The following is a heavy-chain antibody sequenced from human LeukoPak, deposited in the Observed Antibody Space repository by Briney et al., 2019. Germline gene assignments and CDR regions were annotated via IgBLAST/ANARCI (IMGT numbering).Heavy chain of an antibody. CDR2: ISYSGST. V-gene: IGHV4-59*01. Sequence: SETLSLTCIVSRGSISKYYWSWIRQSPGKGLEWIGYISYSGSTKYNPSFKSRVTMSVDTSKNQFSLKVTSVTAADTAVYYCARDSYNYGSGSLDYWGQGTLVTVSS. CDR3: ARDSYNYGSGSLDY. J-gene: IGHJ4*02. D-gene: IGHD5-18*01. CDR1: RGSISKYY.